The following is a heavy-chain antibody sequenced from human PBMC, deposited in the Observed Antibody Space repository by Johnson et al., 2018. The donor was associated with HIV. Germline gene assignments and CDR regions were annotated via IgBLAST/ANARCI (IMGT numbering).Heavy chain of an antibody. CDR3: ARDGVYSSPHDAFDI. Sequence: VQLVESGGALVQPGGSLRLSCAASGFTFTNYWMSWVRQAPGKGLEWVANIKEDGNEDYYVDSLKGRFTVFRDNAKNSLYLQMDNLRTDDTAVYYCARDGVYSSPHDAFDIWGQGTMVTVSS. CDR2: IKEDGNED. D-gene: IGHD6-13*01. CDR1: GFTFTNYW. V-gene: IGHV3-7*05. J-gene: IGHJ3*02.